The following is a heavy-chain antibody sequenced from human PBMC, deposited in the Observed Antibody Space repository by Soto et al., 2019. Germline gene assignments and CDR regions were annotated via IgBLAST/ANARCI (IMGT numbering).Heavy chain of an antibody. CDR1: GFTFSSYA. J-gene: IGHJ4*02. CDR3: ARVKGAFDY. V-gene: IGHV3-30-3*01. CDR2: ISYDGSNK. Sequence: QVQLVESGGGVVQPGRSLRLSCAASGFTFSSYAMHWVRQAPGKGLEWVAVISYDGSNKYYADSVKGRFTISRDNSKNRLYLQMNSLRAEDTAVYYCARVKGAFDYWGQGTLVTVSS.